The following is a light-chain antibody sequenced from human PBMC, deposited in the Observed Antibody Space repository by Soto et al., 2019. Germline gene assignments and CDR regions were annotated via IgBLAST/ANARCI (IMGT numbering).Light chain of an antibody. CDR3: SSYTANRTVV. J-gene: IGLJ3*02. CDR1: SSDVGGYNH. CDR2: DVS. V-gene: IGLV2-14*03. Sequence: QSALTQPASVSGSPGQSITIACTGTSSDVGGYNHVSWYQVHPGKAPRLVIYDVSIRPPAVSDRFSGSTSGNTASLTISGLQAEDEAEYYCSSYTANRTVVFGGGTKVTVL.